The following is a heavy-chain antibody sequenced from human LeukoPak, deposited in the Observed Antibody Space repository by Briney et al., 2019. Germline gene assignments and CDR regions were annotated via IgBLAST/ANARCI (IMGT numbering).Heavy chain of an antibody. D-gene: IGHD1-26*01. J-gene: IGHJ6*02. CDR1: GGSTSGSY. CDR3: ARTGYGRDYYGMDV. Sequence: SETLSLTCSVSGGSTSGSYWSWVRHPPGKGLQWFGYIHYTGSTDYNPSLKSRVTISIDTPKNQVSLRVKSVTAADTAVYYFARTGYGRDYYGMDVWGQGTTVTVSS. CDR2: IHYTGST. V-gene: IGHV4-59*01.